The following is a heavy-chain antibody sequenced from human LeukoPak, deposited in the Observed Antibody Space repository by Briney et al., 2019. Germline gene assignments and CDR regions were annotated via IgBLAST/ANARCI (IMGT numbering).Heavy chain of an antibody. CDR2: ITGSGSGI. CDR1: GFTFSNYA. D-gene: IGHD3-9*01. J-gene: IGHJ4*02. Sequence: GGSLRLSCAASGFTFSNYAMNWVRQAPGKGLEWVSAITGSGSGIYYADSMKSRFTISRDNSKNTLYLQINNLRAEDTAVYYCAKWGDYDVLTGYYVSDYWGQGTLVTVSS. CDR3: AKWGDYDVLTGYYVSDY. V-gene: IGHV3-23*01.